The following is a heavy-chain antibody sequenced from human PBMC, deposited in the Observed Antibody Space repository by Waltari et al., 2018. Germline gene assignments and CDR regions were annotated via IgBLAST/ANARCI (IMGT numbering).Heavy chain of an antibody. Sequence: QVQLVESGGGVVQPGGSLSLSCAASGFTFSSYGMHWVRQAPGKGLEWVAFIRYDGSNKYYADSVKGRFTISRDNSKNTLYLQMNSLRAEDTAVYYCAKDSSPYYFDYWGQGTLVTVSS. CDR1: GFTFSSYG. J-gene: IGHJ4*02. CDR2: IRYDGSNK. V-gene: IGHV3-30*02. D-gene: IGHD2-2*01. CDR3: AKDSSPYYFDY.